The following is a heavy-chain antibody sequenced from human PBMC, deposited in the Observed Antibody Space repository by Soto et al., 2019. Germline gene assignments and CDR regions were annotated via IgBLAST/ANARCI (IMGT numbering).Heavy chain of an antibody. Sequence: GGSPRLSCAASGFTFSDHYMSWIRQAPGKGLEWIGYSSNSGSFTRYADSVKGRFSISRDNAKNSLYLQINSLRGDDTAIYYCVRSGDNYNLLDYWGQGTPVTVSS. CDR2: SSNSGSFT. CDR1: GFTFSDHY. J-gene: IGHJ4*02. V-gene: IGHV3-11*06. CDR3: VRSGDNYNLLDY. D-gene: IGHD1-1*01.